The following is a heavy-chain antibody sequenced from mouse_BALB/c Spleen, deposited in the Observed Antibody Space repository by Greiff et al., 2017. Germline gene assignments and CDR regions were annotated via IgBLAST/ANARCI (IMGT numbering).Heavy chain of an antibody. CDR3: AREGSYYGNLGY. CDR2: FNPYNDGT. J-gene: IGHJ2*01. D-gene: IGHD2-10*01. CDR1: GYTFTSYV. V-gene: IGHV1-14*01. Sequence: EVQLQQSGPELVKPGASVKMSCKASGYTFTSYVMHWVKQKPGQGLEWIGYFNPYNDGTKYNEKFKGKATLTSDKSSSTAYMELSSLTSEDSAVYYCAREGSYYGNLGYWGQGTTLTVSS.